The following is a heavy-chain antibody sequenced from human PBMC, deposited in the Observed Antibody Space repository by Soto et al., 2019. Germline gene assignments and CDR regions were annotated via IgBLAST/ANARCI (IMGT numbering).Heavy chain of an antibody. D-gene: IGHD1-20*01. CDR3: ARSVSRNPFDY. CDR2: IYYSGST. J-gene: IGHJ4*02. CDR1: GGSVSSAGYY. V-gene: IGHV4-31*03. Sequence: QVQLQESGPELVKPSQTLSLTCTVSGGSVSSAGYYWSWIRQSPGKGLEWIGYIYYSGSTYYSPSLKSRVTISLDMSKNQFSLKLTSVTAADTAVYYCARSVSRNPFDYWGQGTLVTVSS.